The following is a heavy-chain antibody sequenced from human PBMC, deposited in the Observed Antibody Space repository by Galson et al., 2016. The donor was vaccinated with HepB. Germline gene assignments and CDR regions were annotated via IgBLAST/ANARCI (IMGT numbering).Heavy chain of an antibody. V-gene: IGHV3-33*01. CDR1: GFTFNQYG. CDR3: ARPISACRTSSCYFFEY. CDR2: IWHDGDST. J-gene: IGHJ4*02. Sequence: SLRLSCAASGFTFNQYGMHWVRQAAGKGLEWVAVIWHDGDSTYYGDSVEGRFTISRDDSKNTLYLQMNGLTVDDTAVYYCARPISACRTSSCYFFEYWGQGSPVTVSS. D-gene: IGHD1-7*01.